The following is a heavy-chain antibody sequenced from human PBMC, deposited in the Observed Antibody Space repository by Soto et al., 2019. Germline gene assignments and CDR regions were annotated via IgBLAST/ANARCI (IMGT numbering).Heavy chain of an antibody. J-gene: IGHJ4*02. Sequence: EVQLVESGGGVVRPGGSLRLSCVASGFTFDDYGMSWVRQVPGKGLEWVSGINWNGGTTHYADSVKGRLTISRDNARNSLYLQMNSLRAEDTALYYCAKSQSPMVRGVIEAFDYWGQGTLVTVSS. D-gene: IGHD3-10*01. CDR2: INWNGGTT. CDR1: GFTFDDYG. CDR3: AKSQSPMVRGVIEAFDY. V-gene: IGHV3-20*04.